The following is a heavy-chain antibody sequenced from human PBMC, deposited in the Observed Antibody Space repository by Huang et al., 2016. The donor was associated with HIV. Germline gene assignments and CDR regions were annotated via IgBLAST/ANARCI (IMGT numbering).Heavy chain of an antibody. D-gene: IGHD3-10*01. CDR2: IRYDGSKK. V-gene: IGHV3-30*02. Sequence: QVQLVESGGGVVQPGGSLRLSCAASGFTFSSYGMHWVRQAPGKGLEWVAFIRYDGSKKYDADSVRGRFTISRDNSKNTLYLQMNSLRAEDTAVYYCAKGSMANAFDIWGQGTMVTVSS. CDR1: GFTFSSYG. CDR3: AKGSMANAFDI. J-gene: IGHJ3*02.